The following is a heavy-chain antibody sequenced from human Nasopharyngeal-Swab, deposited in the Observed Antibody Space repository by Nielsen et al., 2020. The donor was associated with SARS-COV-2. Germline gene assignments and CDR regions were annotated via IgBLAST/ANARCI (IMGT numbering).Heavy chain of an antibody. CDR3: TTDVYYDFWSGYSPYFDY. Sequence: GGSLRLSCAASGFTFSNAWMSWVRQAPGKGLEWVGRIKSKTDGGTTDYAAPVKGRFTISRDDSKNTPYLQMNSLKTEDTAVYYCTTDVYYDFWSGYSPYFDYWGQGTLVTVSS. J-gene: IGHJ4*02. CDR2: IKSKTDGGTT. V-gene: IGHV3-15*01. CDR1: GFTFSNAW. D-gene: IGHD3-3*01.